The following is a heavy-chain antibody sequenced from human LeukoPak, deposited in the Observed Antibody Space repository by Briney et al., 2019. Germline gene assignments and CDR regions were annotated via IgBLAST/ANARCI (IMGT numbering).Heavy chain of an antibody. V-gene: IGHV1-18*01. CDR1: GYTFTSYG. J-gene: IGHJ4*02. CDR2: ISAYNGNT. CDR3: ARDFDSSGYYPDFDY. Sequence: GASVKVSCKASGYTFTSYGISWVRQAPGQGLEWMGWISAYNGNTNYAQKLQGRVTMTTDTSTSTAYMELRSLRSDDTAVYYCARDFDSSGYYPDFDYWGQGTLVTVS. D-gene: IGHD3-22*01.